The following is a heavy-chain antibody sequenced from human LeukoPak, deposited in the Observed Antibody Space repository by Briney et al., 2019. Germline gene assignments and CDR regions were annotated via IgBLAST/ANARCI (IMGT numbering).Heavy chain of an antibody. V-gene: IGHV3-11*01. CDR1: GFTFSDYY. D-gene: IGHD6-13*01. CDR3: AREEDSSSWSIDY. J-gene: IGHJ4*02. Sequence: GGSLRLTCAASGFTFSDYYMSWIRQAPGKGLEWVSYISSSGSTIYYADSVKGRFTISRDNAKNSLYLQMNSLRAEDTAVYYCAREEDSSSWSIDYWGQGTLVTVSS. CDR2: ISSSGSTI.